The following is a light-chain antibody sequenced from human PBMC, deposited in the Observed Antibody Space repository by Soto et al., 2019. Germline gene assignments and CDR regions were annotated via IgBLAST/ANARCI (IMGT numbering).Light chain of an antibody. V-gene: IGKV3-20*01. CDR2: GAS. CDR3: QQYGSSPGT. CDR1: QSVSRSF. J-gene: IGKJ2*02. Sequence: IVLTQAPGTLSLSPWERATLSCRASQSVSRSFLAWYQQKPGQAPRLLIYGASNRATGIPVRFSGSGSGTDFTLIISRLEPEDFAVYYCQQYGSSPGTFGQGTKLEIK.